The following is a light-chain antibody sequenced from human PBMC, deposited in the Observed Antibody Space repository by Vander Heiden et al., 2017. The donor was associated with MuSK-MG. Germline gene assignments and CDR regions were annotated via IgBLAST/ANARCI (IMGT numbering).Light chain of an antibody. J-gene: IGKJ1*01. CDR3: QQSYSNPWT. Sequence: DIQMTQSPSSLSASVGDRVTITCRASQSISNYLNWYQQKPGKAPKLLIYAASSLQGGVPSRFSGSGSGTDFTLTISSLQPEDFATYYCQQSYSNPWTFGQGTKVESK. V-gene: IGKV1-39*01. CDR2: AAS. CDR1: QSISNY.